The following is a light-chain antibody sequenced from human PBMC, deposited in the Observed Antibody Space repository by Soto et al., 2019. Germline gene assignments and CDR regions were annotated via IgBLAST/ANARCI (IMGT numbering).Light chain of an antibody. CDR1: QSISSW. Sequence: DIQMTQSPSTLSASVGDRVTITCRASQSISSWLAWYQQKPGKAPKLLIYKASSLESGVPSRFSGSGPGTDFTFSISSLQPEDVATYYCQQYDGLPTFGQGTRLEIK. J-gene: IGKJ5*01. CDR3: QQYDGLPT. V-gene: IGKV1-5*03. CDR2: KAS.